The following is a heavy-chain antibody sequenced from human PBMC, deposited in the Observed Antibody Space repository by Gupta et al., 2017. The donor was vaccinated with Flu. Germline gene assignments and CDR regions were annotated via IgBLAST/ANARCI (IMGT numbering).Heavy chain of an antibody. CDR2: IYYSGYT. J-gene: IGHJ6*02. D-gene: IGHD3-16*01. CDR3: ARAEGVSYYGIDV. Sequence: QVQLQESGPGLVKASQTLSLTCPVSGGSINRGGYYWSWVRQHPGKGLEWIGYIYYSGYTHYTPSLTSRLTISLDKSKNQFSLNLSSVTAADSAVYYCARAEGVSYYGIDVWGRGTTVTVSS. CDR1: GGSINRGGYY. V-gene: IGHV4-31*03.